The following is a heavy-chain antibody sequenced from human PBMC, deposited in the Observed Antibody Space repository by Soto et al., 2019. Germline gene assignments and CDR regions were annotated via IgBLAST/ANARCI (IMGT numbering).Heavy chain of an antibody. V-gene: IGHV1-18*01. Sequence: GASVKVSCKASGYTFTSYGISWVRQAPGQGLEWMGWISAYNGNTNYAQKLQGRVTMTTYTSTSTAYMELRSLRSDDTAVYYCARGPDAYYYDSSGYYYESDYWGQRTLVTAPQ. J-gene: IGHJ4*02. D-gene: IGHD3-22*01. CDR2: ISAYNGNT. CDR3: ARGPDAYYYDSSGYYYESDY. CDR1: GYTFTSYG.